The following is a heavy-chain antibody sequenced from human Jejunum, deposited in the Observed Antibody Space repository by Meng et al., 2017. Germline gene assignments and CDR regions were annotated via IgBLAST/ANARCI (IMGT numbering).Heavy chain of an antibody. CDR2: IKEDGSEK. D-gene: IGHD3-16*02. V-gene: IGHV3-7*01. CDR1: GFTFSSHR. J-gene: IGHJ4*02. Sequence: GESKKISCAASGFTFSSHRMSWVRQARGKGLEWVSNIKEDGSEKYHVDSVESRFSISRANAKSSLFLQMNSLRAEDTADYYCARHFDIWEGYRSGVGAAFDYWGQGTLVTVSS. CDR3: ARHFDIWEGYRSGVGAAFDY.